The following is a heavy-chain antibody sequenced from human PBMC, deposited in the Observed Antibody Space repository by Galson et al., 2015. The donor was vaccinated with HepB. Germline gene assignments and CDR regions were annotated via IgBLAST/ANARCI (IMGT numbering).Heavy chain of an antibody. CDR1: GFTFSSYS. V-gene: IGHV3-48*01. D-gene: IGHD3-22*01. Sequence: SLRLSCAASGFTFSSYSMNWVRQAPGKGLEWVSYISSSSSTIYYADSVKGRFTISRDNAKNSLYLQMNSLRAEDTAVYYCARWYYDSSGYYWGLDYWGQGTLVTVSS. J-gene: IGHJ4*02. CDR3: ARWYYDSSGYYWGLDY. CDR2: ISSSSSTI.